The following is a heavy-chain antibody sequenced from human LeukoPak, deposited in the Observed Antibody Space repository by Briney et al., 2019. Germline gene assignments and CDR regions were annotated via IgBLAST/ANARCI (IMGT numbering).Heavy chain of an antibody. Sequence: SETLSLTCTVSGGSISGYYWSWIRQPPGKGLEWVGYIYYSGTTNYNPSLKSRVTISVDTSMNQFSLKLSSVTAADTAVYYCAREPSFYYDSSGYYYYYGMDVWGQGTTVTVSS. CDR3: AREPSFYYDSSGYYYYYGMDV. CDR2: IYYSGTT. D-gene: IGHD3-22*01. V-gene: IGHV4-59*01. J-gene: IGHJ6*02. CDR1: GGSISGYY.